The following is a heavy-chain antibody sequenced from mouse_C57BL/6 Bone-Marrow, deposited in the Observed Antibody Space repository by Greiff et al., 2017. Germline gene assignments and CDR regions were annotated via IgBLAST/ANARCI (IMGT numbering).Heavy chain of an antibody. V-gene: IGHV1-76*01. D-gene: IGHD1-1*01. CDR3: ARRHYYGSGWYFDV. CDR2: IYPGSGNT. CDR1: GYTFTDYY. Sequence: VQLQQSGAELVRPGASVKLSCKASGYTFTDYYINWVKQRPGPGLEWIARIYPGSGNTYYNEKFKGKATLTAEKSSSTAYMQLSSLTSEDSAVYFGARRHYYGSGWYFDVWGTGTTVTVSS. J-gene: IGHJ1*03.